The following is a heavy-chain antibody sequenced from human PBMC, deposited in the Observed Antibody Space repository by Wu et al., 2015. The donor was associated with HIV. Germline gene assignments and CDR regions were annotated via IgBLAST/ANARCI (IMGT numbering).Heavy chain of an antibody. D-gene: IGHD3-10*01. CDR3: ARRGVRELATYYYYGMDV. CDR2: INPNSGGT. V-gene: IGHV1-2*02. Sequence: QVQLVQSGAEVKKPGASVKVSCKASGYTFTGHYMHWVRQAPGQGLEWMGWINPNSGGTKYAQKFQGRVTMTRDTSISTAYMEVSRLRSDDTAVYYCARRGVRELATYYYYGMDVVGPRDHGHRLL. CDR1: GYTFTGHY. J-gene: IGHJ6*02.